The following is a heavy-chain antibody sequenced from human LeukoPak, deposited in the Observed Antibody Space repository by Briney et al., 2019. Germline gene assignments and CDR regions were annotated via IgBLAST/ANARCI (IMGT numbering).Heavy chain of an antibody. Sequence: PSETLSLTCAVYGGSFSGYYWSWIRQPPGKGLEWIGEINHSGSTNYNPSLKSRVTISVDTSKNQFSLKLSSVTAADTAVYYCAKGVPDGGNWSPYFDFWGQGTLVSVSS. CDR3: AKGVPDGGNWSPYFDF. V-gene: IGHV4-34*01. CDR1: GGSFSGYY. J-gene: IGHJ4*02. D-gene: IGHD4-23*01. CDR2: INHSGST.